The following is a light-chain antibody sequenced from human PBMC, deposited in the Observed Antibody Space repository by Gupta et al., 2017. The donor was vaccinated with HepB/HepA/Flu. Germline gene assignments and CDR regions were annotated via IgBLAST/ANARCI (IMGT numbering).Light chain of an antibody. V-gene: IGKV3-15*01. J-gene: IGKJ4*01. CDR3: QQYKDGPRT. Sequence: EVVMTQSPATLSVSPGERATLSCRASRSISSNLAWSQQTPGQAPRLLMYGASTGAAGIPARFRGGWSGTEFTLTITRPKSEDSAVYYCQQYKDGPRTFGGGTKVEIK. CDR2: GAS. CDR1: RSISSN.